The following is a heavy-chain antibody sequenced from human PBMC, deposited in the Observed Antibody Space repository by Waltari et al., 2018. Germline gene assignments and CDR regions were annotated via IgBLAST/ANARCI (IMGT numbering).Heavy chain of an antibody. Sequence: EVQLLESGGGLVQPGGSLRLSCAASGFTFSSYAMSWVRQAPGKGLEWVSVIYSGGSTYYADSVKGRFTISRDNSKNTLYLQMNSLRAEDTAVYYCARYALFDYWGQGTLVTVSS. CDR3: ARYALFDY. D-gene: IGHD2-8*01. CDR2: IYSGGST. J-gene: IGHJ4*02. CDR1: GFTFSSYA. V-gene: IGHV3-23*03.